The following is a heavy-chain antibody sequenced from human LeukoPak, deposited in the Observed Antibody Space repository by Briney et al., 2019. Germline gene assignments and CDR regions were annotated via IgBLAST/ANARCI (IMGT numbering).Heavy chain of an antibody. CDR1: GFTFSSYS. CDR2: ISSSSSYI. D-gene: IGHD6-6*01. V-gene: IGHV3-21*01. Sequence: GGSLRLSCAASGFTFSSYSMNWVRQAPGKGLEWVSSISSSSSYIYYADSVKGRFTISRDNAKNSLYLQMNSLRAEDTAVYYCARVYSSSRADYYFDYWGQGTLVTVSS. J-gene: IGHJ4*02. CDR3: ARVYSSSRADYYFDY.